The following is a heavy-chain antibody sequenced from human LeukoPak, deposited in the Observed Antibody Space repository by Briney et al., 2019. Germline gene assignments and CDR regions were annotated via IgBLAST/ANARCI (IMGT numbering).Heavy chain of an antibody. Sequence: PGGSLRLSCAASGFTFSSYSMNWVRQAPGKGLEWVSSISSSSSYIYHADSVKGRFTISRDNAKNSLYLQMNSLRAEDTAVYYCARDRVRGLVVRPNWFDPWGQGTLVTVSS. D-gene: IGHD2-15*01. CDR3: ARDRVRGLVVRPNWFDP. CDR1: GFTFSSYS. V-gene: IGHV3-21*01. J-gene: IGHJ5*02. CDR2: ISSSSSYI.